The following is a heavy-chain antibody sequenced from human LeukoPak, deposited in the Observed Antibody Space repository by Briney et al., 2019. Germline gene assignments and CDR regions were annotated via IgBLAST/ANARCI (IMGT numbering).Heavy chain of an antibody. V-gene: IGHV1-2*02. CDR2: INPNSGGT. D-gene: IGHD3-9*01. CDR1: GYTFTGYY. CDR3: ARMDYDILTGPRSHYFDY. J-gene: IGHJ4*02. Sequence: ASVKVSCKASGYTFTGYYMHGVRQAPGQGLEWMGWINPNSGGTNYAQKFQGRVTMARDTSISTAYMELSRLRSDDTAVYYCARMDYDILTGPRSHYFDYWGQGTLVTVSS.